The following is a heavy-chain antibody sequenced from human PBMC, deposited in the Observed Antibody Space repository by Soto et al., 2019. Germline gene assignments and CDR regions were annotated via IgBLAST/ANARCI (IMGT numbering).Heavy chain of an antibody. D-gene: IGHD3-10*01. J-gene: IGHJ5*02. CDR2: IYYSGST. CDR3: ARSVGGSGSYYPKNWFDP. V-gene: IGHV4-31*03. Sequence: SETLCVTSTVADGNIGSGCYYWSWIRQHPGKGLEWIGYIYYSGSTYYNPSLKSRVTISVDTSKNQFSLKLSSVTAADTAVYYCARSVGGSGSYYPKNWFDPWGQGTLVTVSS. CDR1: DGNIGSGCYY.